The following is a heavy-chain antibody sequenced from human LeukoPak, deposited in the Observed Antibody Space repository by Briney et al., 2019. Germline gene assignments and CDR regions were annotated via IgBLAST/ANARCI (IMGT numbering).Heavy chain of an antibody. CDR3: ARMYYDILTGTLWGYYYMDV. J-gene: IGHJ6*03. CDR1: GFTFSSYE. Sequence: GWSLRLSCAASGFTFSSYEMNWVRQAPGKGLEWVSYISSSGNTIYYADSVKGRFTISRDNAKNSLYLQMNSLRAEDTAVYYCARMYYDILTGTLWGYYYMDVWGKGTTVTISS. V-gene: IGHV3-48*03. D-gene: IGHD3-9*01. CDR2: ISSSGNTI.